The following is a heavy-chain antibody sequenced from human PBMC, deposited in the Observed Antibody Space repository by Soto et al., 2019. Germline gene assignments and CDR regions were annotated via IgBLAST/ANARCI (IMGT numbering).Heavy chain of an antibody. D-gene: IGHD3-16*01. CDR3: ARHSGGGGYSDY. V-gene: IGHV4-61*01. CDR1: GDSVSSPRYF. Sequence: QVQLQESGPGLVKPSETLSLTCTVSGDSVSSPRYFWSWIRQPPGKGLEWIGYIYYSETTNYNPSLKSRITMSVDPSKNQFSLKLGSVTAADTAVYYCARHSGGGGYSDYWGQGTLVTVSS. J-gene: IGHJ4*02. CDR2: IYYSETT.